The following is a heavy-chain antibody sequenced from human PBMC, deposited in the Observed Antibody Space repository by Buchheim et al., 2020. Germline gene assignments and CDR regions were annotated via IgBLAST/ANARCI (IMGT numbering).Heavy chain of an antibody. J-gene: IGHJ5*02. CDR1: GFTFSSYA. V-gene: IGHV3-23*01. D-gene: IGHD2-15*01. CDR3: ARGDCSGGSCYHPRPNWFDP. Sequence: EVQLLESGGGLVQPGGSLRLSCAASGFTFSSYAMSWVRQAPGKGLEWASAISGSGGSTYYADSVKGRFTISRDNSKNTLYLQMNSLRAEDTAVYYCARGDCSGGSCYHPRPNWFDPWGQGTL. CDR2: ISGSGGST.